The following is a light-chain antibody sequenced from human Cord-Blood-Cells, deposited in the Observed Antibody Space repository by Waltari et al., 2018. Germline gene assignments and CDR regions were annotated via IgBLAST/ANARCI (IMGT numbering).Light chain of an antibody. CDR2: EDN. CDR1: SGSIASNY. Sequence: NFMLTQPHSVSESPGKTVTISCTRSSGSIASNYVQRYQQRPGSAPTTVIYEDNQRPSGVPDRFSGSIDSSSNSASLTISGLKTEDEADYYCQSYDSITWVFGGGTKLTVL. J-gene: IGLJ3*02. V-gene: IGLV6-57*03. CDR3: QSYDSITWV.